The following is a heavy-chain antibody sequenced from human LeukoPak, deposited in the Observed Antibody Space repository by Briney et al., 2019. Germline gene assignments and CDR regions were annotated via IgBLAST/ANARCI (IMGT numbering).Heavy chain of an antibody. D-gene: IGHD3-3*01. J-gene: IGHJ4*02. CDR1: GFTFDDYA. Sequence: GGSLRLSCAASGFTFDDYAMHWVRQAPGKGLEWVSGISWNSGSIGYADSVKGRFTISRDNAKNSLYLQMNSLRAEDMALYYCAKDSNYDFWSGPLLDWGQGTLVTVSS. CDR2: ISWNSGSI. CDR3: AKDSNYDFWSGPLLD. V-gene: IGHV3-9*03.